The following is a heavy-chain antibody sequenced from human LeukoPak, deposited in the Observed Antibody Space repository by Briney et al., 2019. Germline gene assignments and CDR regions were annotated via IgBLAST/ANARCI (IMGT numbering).Heavy chain of an antibody. CDR2: IRYDGSNK. V-gene: IGHV3-30*02. CDR3: AKASLSAVALESYFDY. Sequence: GGSLRLSCAASGFTFSSYGMHWVRQAPGKGLEWVAFIRYDGSNKYYADSVKGRFTISRDNSKNTLYLQMNSLRAEDTAVYYCAKASLSAVALESYFDYWGQGTLVTISS. J-gene: IGHJ4*02. CDR1: GFTFSSYG. D-gene: IGHD6-19*01.